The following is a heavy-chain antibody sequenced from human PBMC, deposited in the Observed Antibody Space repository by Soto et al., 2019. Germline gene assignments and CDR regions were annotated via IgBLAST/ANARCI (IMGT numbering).Heavy chain of an antibody. CDR1: GFTFRSFG. J-gene: IGHJ6*01. D-gene: IGHD6-13*01. Sequence: QVQRVESGGGVIQPGTSLSLSCGSSGFTFRSFGMYWVRQAPGKGLEWVAVVSYDGNHKYYADSVKGRFTVSRDNAKNMLYLQMNSLRGEDTAVYYCAKDVGQQLVLNYGMDVWGQGTTVTVSS. V-gene: IGHV3-30*18. CDR2: VSYDGNHK. CDR3: AKDVGQQLVLNYGMDV.